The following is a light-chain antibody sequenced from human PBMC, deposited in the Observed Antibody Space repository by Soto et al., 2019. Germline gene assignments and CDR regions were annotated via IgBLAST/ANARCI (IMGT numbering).Light chain of an antibody. CDR3: QSYDSSLSGVV. J-gene: IGLJ2*01. CDR2: GNS. V-gene: IGLV1-40*01. Sequence: QLVRTQPPSVSGAPGQRVTGSCTGSSSNIGAGYDVHWYQQLPGTAPKLLIYGNSNRPSGVPDRFSGSKSGTSASLAITGLQAEDEADYYCQSYDSSLSGVVFGGGTKLTVL. CDR1: SSNIGAGYD.